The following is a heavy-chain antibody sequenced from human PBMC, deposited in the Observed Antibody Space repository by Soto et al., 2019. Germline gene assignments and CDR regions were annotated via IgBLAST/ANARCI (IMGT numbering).Heavy chain of an antibody. CDR1: GGSISSYF. D-gene: IGHD2-15*01. CDR3: ARTDLYCSGGSCYSVFDY. Sequence: SETLSLTCTVSGGSISSYFWSWIRQPPGKGLEWIGYIYYSGSTNYNPSLKSRVTISVDTSKNQFSLKLSSVTAADTAVYYCARTDLYCSGGSCYSVFDYWGQGTLVTVSS. CDR2: IYYSGST. J-gene: IGHJ4*02. V-gene: IGHV4-59*08.